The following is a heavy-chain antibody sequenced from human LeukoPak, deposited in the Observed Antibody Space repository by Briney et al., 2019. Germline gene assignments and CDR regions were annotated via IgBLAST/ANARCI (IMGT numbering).Heavy chain of an antibody. Sequence: PSETLSLTCTVSGYSISSGYYWGWIRQPPGKGLEWIGSIYHSGSTNYNPSLKSRFTISVDTSKNQFSLKLCFVTAADTAVYYCARGYDCSSSSCYTLFDLWGQGTLVTVSS. D-gene: IGHD2-2*02. CDR3: ARGYDCSSSSCYTLFDL. CDR2: IYHSGST. J-gene: IGHJ4*02. CDR1: GYSISSGYY. V-gene: IGHV4-38-2*02.